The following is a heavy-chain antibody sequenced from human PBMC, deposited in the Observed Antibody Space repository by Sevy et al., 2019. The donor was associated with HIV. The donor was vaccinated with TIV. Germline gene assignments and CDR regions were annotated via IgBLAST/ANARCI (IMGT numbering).Heavy chain of an antibody. D-gene: IGHD2-15*01. CDR3: ARYGGYIDH. J-gene: IGHJ4*01. CDR1: GFTFSIYS. Sequence: GGSLRLSCAASGFTFSIYSMTWARQAPGKGLEWVANIKSDGSDKYYVDSVKGRFTISRDNAKNSLYLQMNSLTAEDTALYYCARYGGYIDHWGHGTLVTVSS. CDR2: IKSDGSDK. V-gene: IGHV3-7*01.